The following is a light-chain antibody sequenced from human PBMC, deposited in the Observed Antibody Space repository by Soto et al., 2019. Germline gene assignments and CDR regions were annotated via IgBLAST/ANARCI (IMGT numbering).Light chain of an antibody. CDR2: AGY. CDR3: QKYHTSPWT. V-gene: IGKV1-9*01. CDR1: QDVSNF. J-gene: IGKJ1*01. Sequence: DIQLPQSPSILSASVGDRPTLTCPASQDVSNFLAWYQHTTGKAPNILIYAGYTLPSGVPSRLSGSGAGTDVNLTISRLHPDDFATYYCQKYHTSPWTCGQGTQVDIK.